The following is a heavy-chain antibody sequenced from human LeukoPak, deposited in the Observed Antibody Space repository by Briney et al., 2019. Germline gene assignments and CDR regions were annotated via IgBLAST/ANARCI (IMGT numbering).Heavy chain of an antibody. CDR2: INGEGSRI. D-gene: IGHD6-13*01. J-gene: IGHJ4*02. CDR3: ARSSSWITDYDY. CDR1: GFNLRTYW. V-gene: IGHV3-74*01. Sequence: GGSLRLSCAVTGFNLRTYWIHWVRHSPGRGLEWVARINGEGSRISYADSVRGRFTMSRDNAKNTLYLQVNSLRAEDTAVYYCARSSSWITDYDYWGQGTLVTVSS.